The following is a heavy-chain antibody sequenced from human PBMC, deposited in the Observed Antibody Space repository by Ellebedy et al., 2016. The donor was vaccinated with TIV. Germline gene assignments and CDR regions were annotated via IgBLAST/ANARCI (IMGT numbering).Heavy chain of an antibody. CDR3: ASRWELLLHFGAFDV. CDR2: LYSGDGT. V-gene: IGHV3-66*01. D-gene: IGHD1-26*01. CDR1: GFNVRNNF. J-gene: IGHJ3*01. Sequence: GGSLRLSCAASGFNVRNNFVTWVRQAQGKGLEWVSTLYSGDGTFYADSVKGRFTISRDNSKNTVYLQMNNLRVEDTAVYFCASRWELLLHFGAFDVWGQGTVVTVSS.